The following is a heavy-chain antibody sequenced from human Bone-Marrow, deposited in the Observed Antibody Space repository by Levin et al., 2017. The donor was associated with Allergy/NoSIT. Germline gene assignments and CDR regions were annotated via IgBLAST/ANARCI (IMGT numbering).Heavy chain of an antibody. CDR2: INPNSGGT. CDR1: GYTFTGYY. D-gene: IGHD5-18*01. V-gene: IGHV1-2*02. J-gene: IGHJ1*01. Sequence: ASVKVSCKASGYTFTGYYMHWVRQAPGQGLEWMGWINPNSGGTNYAQKFQGRVTMTRDTSISTAYMELSRLRSDDTAVYYCARVTLQVDTAKSSWRTPSSREGHFQHWGQGTLVTVSS. CDR3: ARVTLQVDTAKSSWRTPSSREGHFQH.